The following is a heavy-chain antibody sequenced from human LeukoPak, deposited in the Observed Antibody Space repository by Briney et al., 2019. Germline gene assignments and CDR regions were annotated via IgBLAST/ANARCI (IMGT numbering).Heavy chain of an antibody. D-gene: IGHD3-16*01. Sequence: SETLSLTCTVSGASITNDDYYWSWIRQHPGKGLEWIGYIYFSGSTYHNPTLKSRASVSVDTSKSQFSLRLTSVTAADTAVYYCARRAPYWFDPWGQGTLVIVSS. CDR3: ARRAPYWFDP. V-gene: IGHV4-31*03. CDR1: GASITNDDYY. J-gene: IGHJ5*02. CDR2: IYFSGST.